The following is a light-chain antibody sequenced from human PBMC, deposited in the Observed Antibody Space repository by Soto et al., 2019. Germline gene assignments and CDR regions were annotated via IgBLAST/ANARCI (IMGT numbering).Light chain of an antibody. CDR2: AAS. Sequence: DIPMTQSPSSLSASVGDRVTIPCRASQSISSYLNWYQQKPGKAPKLLIYAASSLQSGVPSRFSGSGSGTDFTLTISSLQPEDFATYYCQQIYSTPLTFGGGTKVEIK. CDR1: QSISSY. J-gene: IGKJ4*01. V-gene: IGKV1-39*01. CDR3: QQIYSTPLT.